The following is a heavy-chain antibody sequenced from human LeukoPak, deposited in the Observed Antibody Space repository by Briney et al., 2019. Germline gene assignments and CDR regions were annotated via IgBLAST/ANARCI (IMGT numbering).Heavy chain of an antibody. D-gene: IGHD1-26*01. CDR3: ARVGATTNNWFDP. J-gene: IGHJ5*02. CDR2: INPNSGGT. Sequence: ASVKVSCKASGYTFTGYYTHWVRQAPGQGLEWMGWINPNSGGTNYAQKFQGRVTMTRDTSISTAYMELSRLRSDDTAVYYCARVGATTNNWFDPWGQGTLVTVSS. V-gene: IGHV1-2*02. CDR1: GYTFTGYY.